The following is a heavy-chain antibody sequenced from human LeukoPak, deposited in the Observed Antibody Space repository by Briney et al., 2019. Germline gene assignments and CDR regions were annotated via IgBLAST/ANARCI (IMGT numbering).Heavy chain of an antibody. D-gene: IGHD4-17*01. V-gene: IGHV3-23*01. Sequence: PGGSLRLSCAASGFTFSSYAMSWVRQAPGKGLEWVSAISGSGGSTYYADSVKGRFTISRDNSKNTLYLQMNSLRAEDTAVYYCARDVRRYGLRVYYYYGMDVWGQGTTVTVSS. CDR1: GFTFSSYA. CDR3: ARDVRRYGLRVYYYYGMDV. J-gene: IGHJ6*02. CDR2: ISGSGGST.